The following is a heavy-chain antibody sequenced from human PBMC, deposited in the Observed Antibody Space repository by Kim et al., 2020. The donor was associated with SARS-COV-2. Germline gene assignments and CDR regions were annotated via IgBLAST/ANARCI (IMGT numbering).Heavy chain of an antibody. CDR3: ARAGSIYYDSSGSDAFDI. J-gene: IGHJ3*02. D-gene: IGHD3-22*01. CDR1: GYTFTGYY. Sequence: ASVKVSCKASGYTFTGYYMHWVRQAPGQGLEWMGRINPNSGGTNYAQKFQGRVTMTRDTSISTAYMELSRLRSDDTAVYYCARAGSIYYDSSGSDAFDIWGQGTMVTVSS. CDR2: INPNSGGT. V-gene: IGHV1-2*06.